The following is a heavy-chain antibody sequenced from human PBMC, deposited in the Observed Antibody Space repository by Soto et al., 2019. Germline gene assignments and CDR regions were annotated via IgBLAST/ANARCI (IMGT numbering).Heavy chain of an antibody. Sequence: GGSLRLSCAASGFTFSSYGMHWVRQAPGKGLEWVAVIWYGGSNKYYADSVKGRFTISRDNSKNTLYLQMNSLRAEDTAVYYCARAQYSSGWYDWFDAWGQGTLVTVSS. J-gene: IGHJ5*02. V-gene: IGHV3-33*01. CDR1: GFTFSSYG. D-gene: IGHD6-19*01. CDR2: IWYGGSNK. CDR3: ARAQYSSGWYDWFDA.